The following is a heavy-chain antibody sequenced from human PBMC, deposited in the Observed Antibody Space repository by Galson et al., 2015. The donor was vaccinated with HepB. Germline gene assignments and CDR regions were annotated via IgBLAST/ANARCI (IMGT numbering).Heavy chain of an antibody. CDR2: ISYDGSNK. Sequence: SLRLSCAASGFTFSSYGMHWVRQAPGKGLEWVAVISYDGSNKYYADSVKGRFTISRDNPKNTLYLQMNSLRAEDTAVYYCAHPSGGATPSNYWGQGTLVTVSS. D-gene: IGHD1-26*01. CDR3: AHPSGGATPSNY. CDR1: GFTFSSYG. J-gene: IGHJ4*02. V-gene: IGHV3-30*03.